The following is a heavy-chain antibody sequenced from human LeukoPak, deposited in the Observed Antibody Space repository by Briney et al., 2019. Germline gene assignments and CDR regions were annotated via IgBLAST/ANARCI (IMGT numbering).Heavy chain of an antibody. CDR3: ARDLASTANGELDF. D-gene: IGHD3-10*01. CDR1: GYTFTDYF. J-gene: IGHJ4*02. V-gene: IGHV1-2*06. Sequence: GASVKVSCKASGYTFTDYFLHWVRQAPGQGPEWMGRVNCNSGVTMYAQNLQDRITMTTVTSISTAYMELNSLTSDDTAVYYCARDLASTANGELDFWDRGTLVTVSS. CDR2: VNCNSGVT.